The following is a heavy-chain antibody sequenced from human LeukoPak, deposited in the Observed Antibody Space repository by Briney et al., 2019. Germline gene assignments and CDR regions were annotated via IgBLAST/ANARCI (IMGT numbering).Heavy chain of an antibody. J-gene: IGHJ4*02. V-gene: IGHV4-59*01. Sequence: SSETLSLTCTVSGGSISNYYWSWIRQPPGKGLEWIGYIYYSGNTNYNPSLKSRVTISVDTSKNQFSLKLSSVTAADTAVCYCVRENYSSGWYGIIDCWGQGTLVTVSS. D-gene: IGHD6-19*01. CDR1: GGSISNYY. CDR2: IYYSGNT. CDR3: VRENYSSGWYGIIDC.